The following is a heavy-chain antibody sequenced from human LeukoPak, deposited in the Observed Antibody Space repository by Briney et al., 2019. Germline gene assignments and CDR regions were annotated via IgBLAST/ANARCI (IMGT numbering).Heavy chain of an antibody. Sequence: ASVKVSCKASGYTFTGYYMNWVRQAPGQGLEWMGWINPNSGGTNYAQKFQDRITMTRDTSISTVYMELSRLRSDDTAVYYCAREGIDREAQWLGNWFDPWGQGTLVTVSP. CDR1: GYTFTGYY. D-gene: IGHD6-19*01. CDR3: AREGIDREAQWLGNWFDP. J-gene: IGHJ5*02. V-gene: IGHV1-2*02. CDR2: INPNSGGT.